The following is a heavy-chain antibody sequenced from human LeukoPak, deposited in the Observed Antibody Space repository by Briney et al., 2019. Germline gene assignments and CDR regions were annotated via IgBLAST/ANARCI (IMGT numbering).Heavy chain of an antibody. D-gene: IGHD6-19*01. CDR3: VKTLISVAGTGAFDI. V-gene: IGHV3-23*01. CDR2: ISSSGGNT. J-gene: IGHJ3*02. Sequence: GGSLRLSCAASGFTFSSYAMSWVRQAPGKGLEWVSAISSSGGNTYYADSEKGRFTISRDNSKNTLYLQMNSLRAEDTAVYYCVKTLISVAGTGAFDIWGQGTMVTVSS. CDR1: GFTFSSYA.